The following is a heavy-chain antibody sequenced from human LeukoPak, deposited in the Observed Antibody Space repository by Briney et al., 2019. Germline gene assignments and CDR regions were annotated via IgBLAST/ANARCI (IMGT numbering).Heavy chain of an antibody. V-gene: IGHV3-66*01. CDR1: GFTVSSNY. CDR2: IYSGGST. J-gene: IGHJ4*02. CDR3: ASIASYDYVWGSYDY. Sequence: GGSLRLSCAASGFTVSSNYMSWVRQAPGKGLEWVSVIYSGGSTYYADSVKGRFTISRDNSKNTLYLQMNSLRAEDTAVYYCASIASYDYVWGSYDYWGQGTLVTVSS. D-gene: IGHD3-16*01.